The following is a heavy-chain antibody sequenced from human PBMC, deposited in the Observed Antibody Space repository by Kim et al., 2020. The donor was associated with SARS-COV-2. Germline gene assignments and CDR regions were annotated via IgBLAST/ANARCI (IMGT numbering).Heavy chain of an antibody. CDR1: GFTVRINY. CDR3: VKSRARWANSGIDV. CDR2: ISSGGST. J-gene: IGHJ6*01. V-gene: IGHV3-53*01. Sequence: GGSLRLSCAASGFTVRINYMHWVRQAPGKGLEWVSFISSGGSTYYEASVGGRRILSRNNCTNTPYFQMNSMRTVANTVFYFVKSRARWANSGIDV.